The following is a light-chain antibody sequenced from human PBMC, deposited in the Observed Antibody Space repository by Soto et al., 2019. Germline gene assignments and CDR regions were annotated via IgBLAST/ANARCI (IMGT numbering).Light chain of an antibody. CDR3: MQALQSPLT. Sequence: DLVMTQSPLSLPVTPGEPASISCRSSQSLLHSNGYNYLDWYLQKPGQSPHLLIYLGSNRASGVPGRFSGSGSGTDVTLKISRVEAEDVGVYYCMQALQSPLTFGGGTKVEIK. CDR2: LGS. V-gene: IGKV2-28*01. J-gene: IGKJ4*01. CDR1: QSLLHSNGYNY.